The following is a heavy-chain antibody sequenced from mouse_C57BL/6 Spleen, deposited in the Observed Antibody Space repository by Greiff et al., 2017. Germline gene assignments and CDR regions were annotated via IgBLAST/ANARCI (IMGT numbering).Heavy chain of an antibody. CDR1: GYTFTSYW. Sequence: QVQLQQPGAELVKPGASVKLSCKASGYTFTSYWMHWVKQRPGQGLEWIGMIHPNSGSTNYNEKFKSKATLTVDKSSSTAYMQLSSLTSEDSAVYYCAKDGYNYAMDYWGQGTSVTVSS. V-gene: IGHV1-64*01. CDR2: IHPNSGST. CDR3: AKDGYNYAMDY. D-gene: IGHD2-3*01. J-gene: IGHJ4*01.